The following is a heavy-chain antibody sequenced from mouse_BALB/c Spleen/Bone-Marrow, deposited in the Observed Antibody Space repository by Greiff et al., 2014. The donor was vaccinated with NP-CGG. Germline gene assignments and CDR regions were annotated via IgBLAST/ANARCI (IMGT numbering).Heavy chain of an antibody. Sequence: VQLQQSGAELVRPGTSVKVSCKASGYAFTNYSIEWIKQRPGQGLEWIGVSNPGSGGTNYNEEFKGKATLTADKSSSTAYMQLSSLTSDDSAVYFCARETVRGFAYWGQGTLVTVSA. J-gene: IGHJ3*01. D-gene: IGHD3-2*01. CDR2: SNPGSGGT. CDR3: ARETVRGFAY. V-gene: IGHV1-54*01. CDR1: GYAFTNYS.